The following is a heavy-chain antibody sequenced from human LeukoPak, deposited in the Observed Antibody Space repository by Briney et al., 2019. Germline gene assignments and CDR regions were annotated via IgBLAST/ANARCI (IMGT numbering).Heavy chain of an antibody. V-gene: IGHV4-4*02. D-gene: IGHD3-22*01. CDR2: IYHSGST. CDR3: ASALWTYYYDSSGAFDI. CDR1: GGSISSSNW. Sequence: SGTLSLTCAVSGGSISSSNWWSWVRQPPGKGLEWIGEIYHSGSTNYNPSLKGRVTISVDKSKNQFSLKLSSVTAADTAVYYCASALWTYYYDSSGAFDIWGQGTMVTVSS. J-gene: IGHJ3*02.